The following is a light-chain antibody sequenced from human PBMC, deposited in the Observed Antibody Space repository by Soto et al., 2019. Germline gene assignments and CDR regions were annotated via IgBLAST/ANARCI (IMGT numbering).Light chain of an antibody. Sequence: QSVLTQPPSASGTPGQRVTISCSGSRSNVESNTVSWYQQLPGTAPKLLIYSNDQWPSGVPDRFSGSKSGTSASLAISGLQSEDEADYFCAARDDSLNAVIFGGGTKLTVL. V-gene: IGLV1-44*01. CDR3: AARDDSLNAVI. CDR1: RSNVESNT. J-gene: IGLJ2*01. CDR2: SND.